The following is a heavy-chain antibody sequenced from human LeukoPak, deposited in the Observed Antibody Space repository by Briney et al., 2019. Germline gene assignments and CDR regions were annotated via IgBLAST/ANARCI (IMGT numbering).Heavy chain of an antibody. CDR1: GFIFSNYG. V-gene: IGHV3-33*01. CDR3: ARYYPSDY. CDR2: IWYDGSNI. Sequence: GGSLRLSCAASGFIFSNYGFHWVRQAPGKGLEWVAVIWYDGSNIYYADPVKGRFTISRDNSKNTLYLQMNSLKAEDTAVYYCARYYPSDYWGQGTLVTVSS. J-gene: IGHJ4*02. D-gene: IGHD3-10*01.